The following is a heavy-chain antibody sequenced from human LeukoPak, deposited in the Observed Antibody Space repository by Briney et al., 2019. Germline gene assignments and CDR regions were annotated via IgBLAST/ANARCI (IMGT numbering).Heavy chain of an antibody. Sequence: GGSLRLSCVASGFSLSNFQMYWVRQAPGKGLEWVAVISYDGSNKYYADSVKGRFTISRDNSKNTLYLQMNSLRAEDTAVYYCARDLRVDSSGWYPWIGARGYYYHYGMDVWGQGTTVTVSS. CDR3: ARDLRVDSSGWYPWIGARGYYYHYGMDV. D-gene: IGHD6-19*01. V-gene: IGHV3-30-3*01. CDR1: GFSLSNFQ. J-gene: IGHJ6*02. CDR2: ISYDGSNK.